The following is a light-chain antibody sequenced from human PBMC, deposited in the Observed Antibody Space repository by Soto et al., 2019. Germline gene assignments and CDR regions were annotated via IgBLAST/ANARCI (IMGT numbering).Light chain of an antibody. J-gene: IGKJ5*01. CDR1: QDISSS. CDR3: QHLYAYPLD. V-gene: IGKV1-9*01. CDR2: AAS. Sequence: DIQLTQSPSFLSASVGDRVTITCRASQDISSSLAWYQQKPGKAPNLLIYAASTLQTGVPSRFSGSGSGTEFTLTISSLQPEDFATYYCQHLYAYPLDFGQGTRLDMK.